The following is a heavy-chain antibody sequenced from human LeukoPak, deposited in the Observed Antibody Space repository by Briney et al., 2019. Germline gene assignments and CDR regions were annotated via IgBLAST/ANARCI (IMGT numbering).Heavy chain of an antibody. V-gene: IGHV1-2*02. J-gene: IGHJ4*02. CDR2: INPSSGGT. CDR1: GYTFTGYY. CDR3: ARGSPADIVVVVAATRGSLDY. D-gene: IGHD2-15*01. Sequence: ASVKVSCKASGYTFTGYYMHWVRQAPGQGLEWMGWINPSSGGTNYAQKFQGRVTMTRDTSISTAYMELSRLRSDDTAVYYCARGSPADIVVVVAATRGSLDYWGQGTLVTVSS.